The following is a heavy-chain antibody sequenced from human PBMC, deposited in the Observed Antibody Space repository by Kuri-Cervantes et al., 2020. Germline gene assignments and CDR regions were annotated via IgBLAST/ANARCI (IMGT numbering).Heavy chain of an antibody. V-gene: IGHV4-39*07. Sequence: SETLSLTCTVSGGSISSSSYYWGWIRQPPGEGLEWIGSIYYSGSTYYNPSLKSRVTISVDTSKNQFSLKLSSVTAADTAVYYCARGDTVDAFDIWGQGTMVTVSS. CDR1: GGSISSSSYY. J-gene: IGHJ3*02. CDR2: IYYSGST. D-gene: IGHD2-2*02. CDR3: ARGDTVDAFDI.